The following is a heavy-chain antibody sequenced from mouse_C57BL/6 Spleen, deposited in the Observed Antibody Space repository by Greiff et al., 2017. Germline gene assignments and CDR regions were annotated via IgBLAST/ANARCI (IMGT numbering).Heavy chain of an antibody. D-gene: IGHD2-12*01. CDR3: ATHYSPYYFDY. V-gene: IGHV1-82*01. J-gene: IGHJ2*01. Sequence: QVQLKESGPELVKPGASVKISCKASGYAFSSSWMNWVKQRPGKGLEWIGRIYPGDGDTNYNGKFKGKATLTADKSSSTAYMQLSSLTSEDSAVYFCATHYSPYYFDYWGQGTTLTVSS. CDR1: GYAFSSSW. CDR2: IYPGDGDT.